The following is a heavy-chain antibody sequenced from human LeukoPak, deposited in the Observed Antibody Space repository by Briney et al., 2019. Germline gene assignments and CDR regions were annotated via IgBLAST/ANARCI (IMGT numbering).Heavy chain of an antibody. CDR3: ARWDRMFPNWFDP. CDR1: GYTFTSYA. D-gene: IGHD3-10*02. J-gene: IGHJ5*02. Sequence: ASVKVSCKASGYTFTSYAMNRVRQAPGQGLEWMGWINTNTGNPTYAQGFTGRFVFSLDTSVSTAYLQISSLRAEDTAVYYCARWDRMFPNWFDPWGQGTLVTVSS. V-gene: IGHV7-4-1*02. CDR2: INTNTGNP.